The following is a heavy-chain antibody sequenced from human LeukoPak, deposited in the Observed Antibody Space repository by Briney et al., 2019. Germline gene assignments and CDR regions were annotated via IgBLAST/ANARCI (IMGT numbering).Heavy chain of an antibody. J-gene: IGHJ4*02. CDR3: ARQLAATFDC. CDR2: IDYSGNN. Sequence: SETLSLTCTVSGGSISSGDYYWSWIRQPPGKGLEWIGSIDYSGNNYYIPSLESRVTVSVDTSKNQFSLRLSSVTSADTAVYYCARQLAATFDCWGQGTLVTVSS. D-gene: IGHD2-15*01. CDR1: GGSISSGDYY. V-gene: IGHV4-39*01.